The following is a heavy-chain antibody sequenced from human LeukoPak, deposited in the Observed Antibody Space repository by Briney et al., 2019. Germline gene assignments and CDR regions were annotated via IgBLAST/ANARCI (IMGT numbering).Heavy chain of an antibody. J-gene: IGHJ3*02. CDR1: GGPISSYY. CDR3: ARPDEIDAFDI. V-gene: IGHV4-59*01. Sequence: SETLSLTCTVSGGPISSYYWSWIRQPPGKGLEWIGYIYYSGSTNYNPPLKSRVTISVDTSKNQFSLKLSSVTAADTAVYYCARPDEIDAFDIWGQGTMVTVSS. D-gene: IGHD5-24*01. CDR2: IYYSGST.